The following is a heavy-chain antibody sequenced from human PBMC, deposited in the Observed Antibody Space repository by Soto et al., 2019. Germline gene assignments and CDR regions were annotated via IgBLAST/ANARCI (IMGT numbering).Heavy chain of an antibody. D-gene: IGHD2-15*01. Sequence: SETLSLTGTVSGGPMRNVYWRWIRQPPGKRLEWIGFLLHSWNAKYNPSLKSRVTISIDTSKIQFTLRLDSVTAAVTAVYFCAREHAPTLPFDNWGLGTLVTVSS. J-gene: IGHJ4*03. CDR1: GGPMRNVY. CDR3: AREHAPTLPFDN. V-gene: IGHV4-59*01. CDR2: LLHSWNA.